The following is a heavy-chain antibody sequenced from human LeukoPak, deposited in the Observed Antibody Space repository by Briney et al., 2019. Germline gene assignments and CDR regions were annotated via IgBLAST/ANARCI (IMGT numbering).Heavy chain of an antibody. CDR2: ISPYNGNT. Sequence: ASVKVSCKASGYTFSNYGISWVRQAPGQGLEWMGWISPYNGNTDYAQKLQGRVTMTTDTSTTTGDMELRSLRSDDTAVYYCARGWLQPYWYFDLWGRGTVVTVSS. J-gene: IGHJ2*01. CDR1: GYTFSNYG. CDR3: ARGWLQPYWYFDL. V-gene: IGHV1-18*01. D-gene: IGHD5-24*01.